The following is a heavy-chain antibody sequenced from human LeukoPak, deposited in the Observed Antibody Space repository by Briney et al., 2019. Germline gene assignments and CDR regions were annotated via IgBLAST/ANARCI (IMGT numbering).Heavy chain of an antibody. V-gene: IGHV4-39*07. Sequence: SETLSLTCTVSGGSISSSSYYWGWIRQPPGKGLEWIGNIYYSGSTYYNPSLKSRVTISVDTSKNQFSLKLSSVTAADTAVYYCARADTESYYDSSGYSGGAFDIWGQGTMVTVSS. CDR3: ARADTESYYDSSGYSGGAFDI. CDR1: GGSISSSSYY. J-gene: IGHJ3*02. D-gene: IGHD3-22*01. CDR2: IYYSGST.